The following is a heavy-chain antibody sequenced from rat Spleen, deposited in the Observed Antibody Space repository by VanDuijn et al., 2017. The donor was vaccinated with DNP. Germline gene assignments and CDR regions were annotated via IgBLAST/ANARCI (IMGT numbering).Heavy chain of an antibody. CDR2: ISPSGGST. J-gene: IGHJ3*01. CDR1: GFTFSDYY. D-gene: IGHD1-10*01. Sequence: EVQLVESDGGLVQPGRSLKLSCAASGFTFSDYYMAWGRQAPKKGLEWVASISPSGGSTYYRDSVKGRFTISRDNAKSTLYLQMDSLRSEDTATYYCAGHYNNNLHWFPYWGQGTLVTVSS. CDR3: AGHYNNNLHWFPY. V-gene: IGHV5-25*01.